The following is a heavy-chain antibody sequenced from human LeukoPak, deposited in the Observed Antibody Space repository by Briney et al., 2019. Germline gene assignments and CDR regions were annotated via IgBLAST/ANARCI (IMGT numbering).Heavy chain of an antibody. CDR2: IYHSGST. V-gene: IGHV4-30-2*01. CDR3: ARDFSSSAAFDY. D-gene: IGHD6-6*01. Sequence: PSETLSLTCTVSGGSISSGGYYWSWIRQPPGKGLEWIGYIYHSGSTYYNPSLKSRVTISVDRSKNQFSLKLSSVTAADTAVYYCARDFSSSAAFDYWGQGTLVTVSS. J-gene: IGHJ4*02. CDR1: GGSISSGGYY.